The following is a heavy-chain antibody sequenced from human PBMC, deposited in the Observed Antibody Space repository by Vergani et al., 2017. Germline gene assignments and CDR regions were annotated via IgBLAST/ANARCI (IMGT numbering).Heavy chain of an antibody. D-gene: IGHD3-10*01. CDR1: GFTFSSYA. J-gene: IGHJ5*02. Sequence: EVQLLESGGGLVQPGGSLTLSCAASGFTFSSYAMSWVRQAPGKGLEWVSGISGSGGSTYYADSVKGRFTISRDNSKNTLYLQMNSLRAEDTAVYYCARGRKFAELFRWLDPWGQGTLVTVSS. V-gene: IGHV3-23*01. CDR3: ARGRKFAELFRWLDP. CDR2: ISGSGGST.